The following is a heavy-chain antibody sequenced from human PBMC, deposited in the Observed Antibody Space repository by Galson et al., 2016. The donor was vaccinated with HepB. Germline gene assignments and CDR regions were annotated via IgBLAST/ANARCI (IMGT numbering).Heavy chain of an antibody. J-gene: IGHJ4*02. D-gene: IGHD6-19*01. CDR1: GFTFISYA. V-gene: IGHV3-23*01. CDR2: MSGSGDST. CDR3: AKGDRWNGWSS. Sequence: SLRLSCAASGFTFISYAMSWVRQAPGRGLEWVSGMSGSGDSTHYADSVKGRFTVSRDNSKNTLYLQVDSLRAEDTALYYCAKGDRWNGWSSWGQGTLVTVSS.